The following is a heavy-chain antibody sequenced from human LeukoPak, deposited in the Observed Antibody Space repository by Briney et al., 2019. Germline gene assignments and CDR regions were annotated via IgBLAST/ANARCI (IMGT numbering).Heavy chain of an antibody. Sequence: PGGSLRLSCAASGFTFSSYSMNWVRQAPGKGLEWVSSISSSSSYIYYADSVKGRFTISRDNAKDSLYLQMNSLRAEDTALYYCAKDIGGSGSFDYWGQGTLVTVSS. CDR2: ISSSSSYI. CDR3: AKDIGGSGSFDY. CDR1: GFTFSSYS. J-gene: IGHJ4*02. D-gene: IGHD3-10*01. V-gene: IGHV3-21*04.